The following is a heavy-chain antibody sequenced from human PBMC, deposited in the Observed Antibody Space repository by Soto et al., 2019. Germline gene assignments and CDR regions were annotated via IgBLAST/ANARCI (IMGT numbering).Heavy chain of an antibody. Sequence: SVKVSCKASGGTFSSYAISWVRQAPGQGLEWMGGIIPIFGTADYAQKFQARLTISADKSTSTAYMELSSLTSDDTAMYFCARGPLVVLNYFESWGQGTLVTVSS. CDR2: IIPIFGTA. CDR3: ARGPLVVLNYFES. V-gene: IGHV1-69*06. J-gene: IGHJ4*02. CDR1: GGTFSSYA.